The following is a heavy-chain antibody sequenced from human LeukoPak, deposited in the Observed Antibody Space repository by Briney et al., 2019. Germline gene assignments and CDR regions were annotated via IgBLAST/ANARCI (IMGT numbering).Heavy chain of an antibody. V-gene: IGHV5-51*01. Sequence: GESLKISCKGSGYSFNTYWIAWVRQMPGKGLEWMGIIYPGDSDTRYSPSFQGQVTISADESISTAYLHWSSLKASDTATYYCARQADYNVLTGYFKGHLDYWGQGTLVTVSS. CDR1: GYSFNTYW. D-gene: IGHD3-9*01. J-gene: IGHJ4*02. CDR2: IYPGDSDT. CDR3: ARQADYNVLTGYFKGHLDY.